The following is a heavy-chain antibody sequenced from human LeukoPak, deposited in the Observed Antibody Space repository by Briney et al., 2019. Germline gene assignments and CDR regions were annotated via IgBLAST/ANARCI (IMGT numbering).Heavy chain of an antibody. V-gene: IGHV4-34*01. Sequence: PSETLSLTCAVYGGSFSGYYWSWIRQPPGKGLEWIGEINHSGSTNYNPSLKSRVTISVDTSKNQFSLKLSSVTAADTAVYYCARVPLGPYLWVDYWGQGTLVTVSS. CDR2: INHSGST. CDR3: ARVPLGPYLWVDY. J-gene: IGHJ4*02. D-gene: IGHD3-16*01. CDR1: GGSFSGYY.